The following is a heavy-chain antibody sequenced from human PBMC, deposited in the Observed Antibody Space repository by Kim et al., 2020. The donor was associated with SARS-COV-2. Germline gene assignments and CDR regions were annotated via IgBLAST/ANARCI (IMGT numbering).Heavy chain of an antibody. Sequence: DTVKGRFTISRDNAKKSLYLQMNSLRAEDTALYYCAKGTYIAVAGRLFDYWGQGTLVTVSS. D-gene: IGHD6-19*01. V-gene: IGHV3-9*01. J-gene: IGHJ4*02. CDR3: AKGTYIAVAGRLFDY.